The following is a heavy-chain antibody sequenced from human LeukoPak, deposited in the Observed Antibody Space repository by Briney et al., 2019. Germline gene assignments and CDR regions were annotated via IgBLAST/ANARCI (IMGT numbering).Heavy chain of an antibody. Sequence: ASVKVSCKASGYTFTSYGISWVRQAPGQGLEWMGWISAYNGNTNYAQKLQGRVTMTTDTYTSTAYMELGSLRSDDTAVYYCARAPTYYYDSSGYSDYWGQGTLVTVSS. J-gene: IGHJ4*02. CDR3: ARAPTYYYDSSGYSDY. D-gene: IGHD3-22*01. CDR2: ISAYNGNT. V-gene: IGHV1-18*01. CDR1: GYTFTSYG.